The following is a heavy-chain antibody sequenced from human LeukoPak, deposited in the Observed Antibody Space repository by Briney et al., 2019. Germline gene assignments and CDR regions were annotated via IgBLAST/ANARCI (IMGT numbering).Heavy chain of an antibody. D-gene: IGHD3-10*01. CDR3: ARTEGRLLWFGELSPFDY. Sequence: SDTLSLTCTVSGGSISSSSYYWGWIRQPPGKGLEWIGYIYYSGRTNYNPSLKSRVTISVDTSKNQFSLKLSSVTAADTAVYYCARTEGRLLWFGELSPFDYWGQGTLVTVSS. CDR2: IYYSGRT. J-gene: IGHJ4*02. CDR1: GGSISSSSYY. V-gene: IGHV4-61*05.